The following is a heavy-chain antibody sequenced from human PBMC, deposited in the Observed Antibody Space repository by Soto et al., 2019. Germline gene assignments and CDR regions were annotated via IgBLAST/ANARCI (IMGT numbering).Heavy chain of an antibody. V-gene: IGHV3-23*01. Sequence: GGSLRLSCAAYGFTFSSYAMSWVRRAPGKGLEWVSDISGSGGSTYYADSVKGRFTISRDNSKNTRYLQMNSLTAEDTAVYYCANHQAYYDFWSGRFDYWGQGTLVTVSS. CDR1: GFTFSSYA. CDR3: ANHQAYYDFWSGRFDY. D-gene: IGHD3-3*01. CDR2: ISGSGGST. J-gene: IGHJ4*02.